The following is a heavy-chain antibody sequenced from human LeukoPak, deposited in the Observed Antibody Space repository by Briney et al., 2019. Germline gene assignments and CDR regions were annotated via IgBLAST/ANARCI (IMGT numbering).Heavy chain of an antibody. J-gene: IGHJ4*02. Sequence: SETLSLTCAVSGASISSTYWWSWVRQPPGEGLEWIGEIFHSGSTNYNPSLKSRVSISVDKSKNQLSLKLSSVTAADTAVYYCARDGGKVGATQVDYWGQGTLVTVSS. D-gene: IGHD1-26*01. CDR2: IFHSGST. CDR3: ARDGGKVGATQVDY. V-gene: IGHV4-4*02. CDR1: GASISSTYW.